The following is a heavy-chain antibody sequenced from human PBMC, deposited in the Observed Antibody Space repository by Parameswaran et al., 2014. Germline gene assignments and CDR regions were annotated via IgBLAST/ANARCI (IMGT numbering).Heavy chain of an antibody. CDR2: INPNSGGT. J-gene: IGHJ6*02. V-gene: IGHV1-2*02. CDR3: ARDLKGARLRYFDWLLPKVHGMDV. D-gene: IGHD3-9*01. Sequence: WVRQAPGQGLEWMGWINPNSGGTNYAQKFQGRVTMTRDTSISTAYMELSRLRSDDTAVYYCARDLKGARLRYFDWLLPKVHGMDVWGQGTTVTVSS.